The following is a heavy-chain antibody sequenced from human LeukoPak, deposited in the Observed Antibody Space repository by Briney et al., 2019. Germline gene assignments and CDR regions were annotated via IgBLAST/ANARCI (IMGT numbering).Heavy chain of an antibody. Sequence: GGSLRLSCAASGFSFSSYGMSWVRQAPGKGLEWVTAISYDGSNKYYAASVKGRFTISRDNSKNTLYVQMNSLRAEDTAVYYCAKEGYSRGYYSYYYMDVWGKGTTVTVSS. J-gene: IGHJ6*03. CDR1: GFSFSSYG. D-gene: IGHD6-13*01. CDR2: ISYDGSNK. V-gene: IGHV3-30*18. CDR3: AKEGYSRGYYSYYYMDV.